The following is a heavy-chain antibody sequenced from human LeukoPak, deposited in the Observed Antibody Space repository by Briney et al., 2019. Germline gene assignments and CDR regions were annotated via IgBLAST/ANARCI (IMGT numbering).Heavy chain of an antibody. CDR2: INPSGGST. V-gene: IGHV1-46*01. CDR1: GYTFTSYY. CDR3: ARCPNLWYDY. J-gene: IGHJ4*02. D-gene: IGHD2-21*01. Sequence: ASVKVSCKASGYTFTSYYMHWVRQAPGQGLEWMGIINPSGGSTSYAQKFQGRVTMTRGMSTSTVYMELSSLRSEDTAVYYCARCPNLWYDYWGQGTLVTVSS.